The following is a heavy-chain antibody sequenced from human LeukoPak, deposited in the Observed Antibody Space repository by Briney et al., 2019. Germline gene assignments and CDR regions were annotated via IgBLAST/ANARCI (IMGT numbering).Heavy chain of an antibody. J-gene: IGHJ4*02. CDR1: GYTFTGYY. D-gene: IGHD3-3*01. Sequence: ASVKVSCKASGYTFTGYYMHWVRHAPGQGLEWMGIINPSGGSTSYAQKFQGRVTMTRDMSTSTVYMELSSLRSEDTAVYYCARDRTEIWSGPMPGFDYWGQGTLVTVSS. CDR2: INPSGGST. V-gene: IGHV1-46*01. CDR3: ARDRTEIWSGPMPGFDY.